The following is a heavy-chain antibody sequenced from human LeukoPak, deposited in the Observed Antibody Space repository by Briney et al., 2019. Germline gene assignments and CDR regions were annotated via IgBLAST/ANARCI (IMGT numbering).Heavy chain of an antibody. J-gene: IGHJ4*02. Sequence: KTSETLSLTCTVSGYSISSGYYWGWIRQPPGKGLEWIGSIYHSRSTYYNPSLKSRVTISVDTSKNQFSLKLSSVTAADTAVYYCASASGYSYGAFDYWGQGTLVTVSS. D-gene: IGHD5-18*01. CDR2: IYHSRST. CDR1: GYSISSGYY. CDR3: ASASGYSYGAFDY. V-gene: IGHV4-38-2*02.